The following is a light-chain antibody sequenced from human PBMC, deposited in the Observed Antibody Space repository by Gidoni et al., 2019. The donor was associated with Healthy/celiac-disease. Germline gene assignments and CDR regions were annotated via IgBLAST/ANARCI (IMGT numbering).Light chain of an antibody. Sequence: DIQMTQSPYSLSASVGDRVTSTCRASQSISSYLNWYQQKPGKAPTLLIYAASSLQSGVPSRFSGSGSFTDFTLTICSLQPEDFATYYCQQSYSTLFTFGPGPKVDIK. J-gene: IGKJ3*01. CDR3: QQSYSTLFT. V-gene: IGKV1-39*01. CDR2: AAS. CDR1: QSISSY.